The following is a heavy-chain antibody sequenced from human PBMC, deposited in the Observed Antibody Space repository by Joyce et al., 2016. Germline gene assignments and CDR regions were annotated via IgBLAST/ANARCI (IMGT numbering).Heavy chain of an antibody. Sequence: QVHLQESGPGLVKPSETLSLTCTVSGDSVTSLFWNWIRQPPGKGLEWVAHISSTGSTKYNPALKSRATMSLDAPRNQFSLELTSVTAADTAIYYCARDGGYYFDYWGQGTLVAVSS. D-gene: IGHD3-16*01. V-gene: IGHV4-59*02. CDR3: ARDGGYYFDY. CDR1: GDSVTSLF. J-gene: IGHJ4*02. CDR2: ISSTGST.